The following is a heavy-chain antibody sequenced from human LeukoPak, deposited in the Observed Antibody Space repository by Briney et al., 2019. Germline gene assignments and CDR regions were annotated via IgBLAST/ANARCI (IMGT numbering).Heavy chain of an antibody. CDR3: ARGTVGRYYDILTGPFDP. Sequence: ASVKVSCKASGYTFTSYGISWVRQASGQGLEWMGWISAYNGNTNYARKFQGRVTMTTDTSTSTAYMELRSLRSEDTAVYYCARGTVGRYYDILTGPFDPWGQGTLVTVSS. J-gene: IGHJ5*02. CDR2: ISAYNGNT. CDR1: GYTFTSYG. V-gene: IGHV1-18*01. D-gene: IGHD3-9*01.